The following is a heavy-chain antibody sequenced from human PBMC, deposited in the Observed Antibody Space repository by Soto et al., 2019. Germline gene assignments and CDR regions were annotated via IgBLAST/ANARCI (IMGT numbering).Heavy chain of an antibody. CDR2: ISYDGSNK. Sequence: PGGSLRLSCAASGFTFSSYGMHWVRQAPGKGLEWVAVISYDGSNKYYADSVKGRFTISRDNSKNTLYLQMNSLRAEDTAVYYCVKGAWLDNWGQGNMVTVSS. CDR1: GFTFSSYG. V-gene: IGHV3-30*18. CDR3: VKGAWLDN. J-gene: IGHJ4*02.